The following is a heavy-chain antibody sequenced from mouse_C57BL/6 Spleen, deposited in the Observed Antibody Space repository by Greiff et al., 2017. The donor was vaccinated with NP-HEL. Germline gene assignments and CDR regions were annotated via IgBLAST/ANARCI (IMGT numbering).Heavy chain of an antibody. CDR2: IDPANGNT. D-gene: IGHD1-1*01. V-gene: IGHV14-3*01. Sequence: EVQLQQSVAELVRPGASVKLSCTASGFHIKNTYMHWVKQRPEQGLEWIGRIDPANGNTKYAPKFQGKATITADTSSNTAYLQLSSLTSEDTAIYYCALITTVVANWYFDVWGTGTTVTVSS. J-gene: IGHJ1*03. CDR3: ALITTVVANWYFDV. CDR1: GFHIKNTY.